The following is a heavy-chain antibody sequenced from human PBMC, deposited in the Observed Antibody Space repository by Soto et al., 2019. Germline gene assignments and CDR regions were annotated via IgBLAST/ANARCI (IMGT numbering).Heavy chain of an antibody. D-gene: IGHD6-19*01. CDR1: GFTFSSYA. CDR2: ISGSGGST. CDR3: AKFRRYSSRSYWFDP. Sequence: GSLRLSCAASGFTFSSYAMSWVRQAPGKGLEWVSAISGSGGSTYYADSVKGRFTISRDNSKNTLYLQMDSLRAEDTAVYYCAKFRRYSSRSYWFDPWGQGTLVTVSS. J-gene: IGHJ5*02. V-gene: IGHV3-23*01.